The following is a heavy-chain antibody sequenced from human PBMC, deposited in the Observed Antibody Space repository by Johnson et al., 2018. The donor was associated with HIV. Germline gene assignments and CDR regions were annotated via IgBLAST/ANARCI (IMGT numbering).Heavy chain of an antibody. J-gene: IGHJ3*02. CDR3: ATSTASDALDI. Sequence: QVQLVESGGGVVRPGGSLRLSCAASGFTFDDYGMSWVRQAPGKGLEWVAVIWSDGSNKYYADSVKGRFTISRDNSKNTLFLQMNSMRADDTAMYYCATSTASDALDIWGQGTMVTVSS. D-gene: IGHD1-1*01. CDR1: GFTFDDYG. CDR2: IWSDGSNK. V-gene: IGHV3-33*08.